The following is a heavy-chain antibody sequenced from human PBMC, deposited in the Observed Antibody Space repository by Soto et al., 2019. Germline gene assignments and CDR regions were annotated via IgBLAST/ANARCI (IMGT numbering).Heavy chain of an antibody. D-gene: IGHD3-10*01. V-gene: IGHV4-39*01. CDR2: IYDSEKI. CDR1: GGSVSSSGYY. Sequence: SETLSLTCTVSGGSVSSSGYYWGWVRQPPGKGLEWIASIYDSEKIYNNPSLKSRVTISLDTSKNQFSLNLSSVTAADTALYYCARQGFGELHGLVDVWGQGTTVTVSS. CDR3: ARQGFGELHGLVDV. J-gene: IGHJ6*02.